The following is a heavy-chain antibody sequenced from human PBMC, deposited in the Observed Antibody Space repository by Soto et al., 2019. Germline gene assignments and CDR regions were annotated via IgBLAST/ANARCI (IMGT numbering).Heavy chain of an antibody. V-gene: IGHV4-61*01. D-gene: IGHD3-3*02. CDR1: GDSVDSGRFY. Sequence: LSLTCTVSGDSVDSGRFYWSWLRQSPGKGLEWIGYVHNSGSVTYNPALESRLTISVDTSKNQFSLNLRSVTGADTAVYYCARVLSLFSVGDVYNSIDKWGQGTLVTVSS. J-gene: IGHJ4*02. CDR2: VHNSGSV. CDR3: ARVLSLFSVGDVYNSIDK.